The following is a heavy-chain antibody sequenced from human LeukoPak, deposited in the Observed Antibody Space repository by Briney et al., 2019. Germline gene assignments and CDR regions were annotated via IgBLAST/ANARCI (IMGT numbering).Heavy chain of an antibody. CDR1: GGSISSNY. J-gene: IGHJ6*02. Sequence: SETLSLTCTVSGGSISSNYGSWIRQSPGKGLEGIGYIYDSGSTNSNPSLKSRVTISVDTSQSQFSLQLISVTAADTAVYYCARRGSSSLGYGLDVWVQGTTVTVSS. CDR2: IYDSGST. V-gene: IGHV4-59*08. CDR3: ARRGSSSLGYGLDV. D-gene: IGHD2-2*01.